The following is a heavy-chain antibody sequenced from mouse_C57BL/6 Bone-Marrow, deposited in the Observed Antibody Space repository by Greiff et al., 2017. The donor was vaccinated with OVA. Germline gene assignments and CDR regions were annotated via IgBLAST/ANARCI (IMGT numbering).Heavy chain of an antibody. D-gene: IGHD1-1*01. V-gene: IGHV5-6*02. CDR2: ISSGGSYT. CDR3: ARQDDGSSYWYFDV. CDR1: GFTFSSYG. J-gene: IGHJ1*03. Sequence: DVMLVESGGDLVKPGGSLKLSCAASGFTFSSYGMSWVRQTPDKRLEWVATISSGGSYTYYPDSVKGRFTISRDNAKNTLYLQMSSLKSEDTAMYYCARQDDGSSYWYFDVWGTGTTVTVSS.